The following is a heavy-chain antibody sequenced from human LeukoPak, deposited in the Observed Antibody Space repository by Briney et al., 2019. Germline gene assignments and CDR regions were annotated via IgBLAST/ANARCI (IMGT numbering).Heavy chain of an antibody. CDR1: GGSIRSYY. Sequence: KPSETLSLTCTVSGGSIRSYYWSRIRQPPGKGLEWIGYIYYSGSTSYNPSLKSRVTISVDTSSNQFSLILTSVTAADTAVYYCARGTKTGYTGYDWNYWGQGSLVTVSS. D-gene: IGHD5-12*01. CDR3: ARGTKTGYTGYDWNY. J-gene: IGHJ4*02. V-gene: IGHV4-59*01. CDR2: IYYSGST.